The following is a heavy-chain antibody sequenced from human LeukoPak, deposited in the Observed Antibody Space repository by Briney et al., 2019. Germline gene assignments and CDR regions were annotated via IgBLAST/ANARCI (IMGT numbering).Heavy chain of an antibody. V-gene: IGHV3-23*01. CDR3: AKVPSDY. J-gene: IGHJ4*02. CDR1: GFTFRRYG. Sequence: PGGSLRLSCAASGFTFRRYGMTWVRQAPGKGLEWVSSISGNGGNTFYADSVKGRFTISRDNSKNTLYLQMNSLRAEDTAVYYCAKVPSDYWGQGTLVTVSS. CDR2: ISGNGGNT.